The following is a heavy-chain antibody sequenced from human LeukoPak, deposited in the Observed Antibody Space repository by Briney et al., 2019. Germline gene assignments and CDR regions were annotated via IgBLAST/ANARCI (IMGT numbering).Heavy chain of an antibody. J-gene: IGHJ4*02. D-gene: IGHD2/OR15-2a*01. CDR1: GFTFSNFW. CDR2: INQDGTEK. V-gene: IGHV3-7*01. Sequence: GGSLRLSCADSGFTFSNFWMSWVRQAPGKGLEWVANINQDGTEKYYVDSVKGRFTISRDNAKTSLYLQMNSLRAEDTAVYFCARSPAVFYLGDYFDYWGQGTLVTVSS. CDR3: ARSPAVFYLGDYFDY.